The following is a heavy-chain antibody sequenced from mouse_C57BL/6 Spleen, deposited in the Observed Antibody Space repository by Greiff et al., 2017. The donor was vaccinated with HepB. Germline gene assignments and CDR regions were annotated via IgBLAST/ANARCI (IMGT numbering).Heavy chain of an antibody. CDR1: GYTFTDYE. Sequence: VKLMESGAELVRPGASVTLSCKASGYTFTDYEMHWVKQTPVHGLEWIGAIDPETGGTAYNQKFKGKAILTADKSSSTAYMELRSLTPEDAAVYYCTPGGYYQHFDYWGQGTTLTVSS. J-gene: IGHJ2*01. D-gene: IGHD2-3*01. CDR2: IDPETGGT. V-gene: IGHV1-15*01. CDR3: TPGGYYQHFDY.